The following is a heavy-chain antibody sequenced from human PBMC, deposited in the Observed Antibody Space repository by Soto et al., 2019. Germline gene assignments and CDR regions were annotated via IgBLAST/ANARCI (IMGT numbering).Heavy chain of an antibody. CDR1: GYNLTSYG. Sequence: QVQLMQSGAEVKKPGASVRVSCKASGYNLTSYGISWVRQAPGQGLEWMGWISPYNGHTNYAQKLQGRVIVTTDTTTSTAYMDLRSLRSDDTAVYYCAREWEYRVFDDDYYHYGMDVWGQGTTVTVSS. J-gene: IGHJ6*02. D-gene: IGHD5-12*01. CDR2: ISPYNGHT. V-gene: IGHV1-18*01. CDR3: AREWEYRVFDDDYYHYGMDV.